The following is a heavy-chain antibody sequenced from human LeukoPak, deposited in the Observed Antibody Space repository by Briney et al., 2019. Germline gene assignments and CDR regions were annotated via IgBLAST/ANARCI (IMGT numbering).Heavy chain of an antibody. CDR2: ISGSGGST. Sequence: GGSLRLSCAASGFTFSSYAMSWVRQAPGKGLEWVSAISGSGGSTYYADSVKGRFTISRDNSKNTLYLQMNSLRAEDTAVYHCAKLLRSGYYYFDYWGQGTLVTASS. CDR3: AKLLRSGYYYFDY. V-gene: IGHV3-23*01. D-gene: IGHD3-3*01. CDR1: GFTFSSYA. J-gene: IGHJ4*02.